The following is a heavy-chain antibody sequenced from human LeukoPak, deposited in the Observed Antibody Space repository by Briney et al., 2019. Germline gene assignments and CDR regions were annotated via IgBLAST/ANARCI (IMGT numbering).Heavy chain of an antibody. CDR3: ARDPDHRSGWYSAPGY. D-gene: IGHD6-19*01. CDR2: ISYDGSNK. Sequence: GRSLRLSCAASGFTFSSYAMHWVRQAPGKGLEWVAVISYDGSNKYYADSVKGRFTISRDNSKNTLYLQMNSLRAEDTAVYYCARDPDHRSGWYSAPGYWGQGTLVTVSS. CDR1: GFTFSSYA. J-gene: IGHJ4*02. V-gene: IGHV3-30*01.